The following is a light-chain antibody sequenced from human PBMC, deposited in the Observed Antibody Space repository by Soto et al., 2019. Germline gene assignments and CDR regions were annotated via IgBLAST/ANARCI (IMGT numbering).Light chain of an antibody. J-gene: IGKJ1*01. CDR1: QDISNF. Sequence: DMQMTQSPSSLSASVGDRVTIACRASQDISNFLAWYQQRPGGAPKLLIYAASTLQSGVPSRFTGSGSGTDFTLTISNLQPEDVAVYYCQKYNSVPQTFGQGTKVEIK. CDR2: AAS. V-gene: IGKV1-27*01. CDR3: QKYNSVPQT.